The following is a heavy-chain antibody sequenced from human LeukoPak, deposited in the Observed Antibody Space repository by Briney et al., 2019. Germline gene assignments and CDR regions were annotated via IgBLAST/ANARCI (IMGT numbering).Heavy chain of an antibody. CDR2: ISAYNGNT. V-gene: IGHV1-18*01. CDR3: ARGPDSCSGGSCYSGNNWFDP. CDR1: GYTFTSYG. J-gene: IGHJ5*02. D-gene: IGHD2-15*01. Sequence: ASVKVSCKASGYTFTSYGISWVRQAPGQGLEWMGWISAYNGNTNYAQKLQGRVTMTTDTSTSTAYMELRSLRSDDTAVYYCARGPDSCSGGSCYSGNNWFDPWGQGTLVTVS.